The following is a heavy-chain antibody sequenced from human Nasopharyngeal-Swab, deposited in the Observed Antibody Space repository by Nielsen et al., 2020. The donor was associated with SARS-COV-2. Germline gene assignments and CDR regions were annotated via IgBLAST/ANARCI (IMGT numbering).Heavy chain of an antibody. D-gene: IGHD4/OR15-4a*01. CDR1: GFIFSGSA. J-gene: IGHJ4*02. V-gene: IGHV3-73*01. Sequence: GESLKISCAASGFIFSGSAMHWVRQASGKGLEWVGRIGDKGHNYATTYGAAVKGRFTISRDDSKNTAFLQMDSLNTEDTALYYCTTDYYFDYWGQGTLVTVSS. CDR2: IGDKGHNYAT. CDR3: TTDYYFDY.